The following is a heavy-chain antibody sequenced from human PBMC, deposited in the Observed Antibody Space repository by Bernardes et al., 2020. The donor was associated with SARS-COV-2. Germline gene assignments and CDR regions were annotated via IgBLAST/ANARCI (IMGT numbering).Heavy chain of an antibody. J-gene: IGHJ6*02. CDR2: IGGDTVTT. CDR1: GFTFSSYS. CDR3: AKAQLVTTFQYDMDV. Sequence: GGSLRLSRAASGFTFSSYSMTWVRQAPGKGLEWVSVIGGDTVTTYYADSVKGRFTVSRDNSKSTLYLQMNSLRAEDTAVYYCAKAQLVTTFQYDMDVWGQGTTVTVSS. V-gene: IGHV3-23*01. D-gene: IGHD1-1*01.